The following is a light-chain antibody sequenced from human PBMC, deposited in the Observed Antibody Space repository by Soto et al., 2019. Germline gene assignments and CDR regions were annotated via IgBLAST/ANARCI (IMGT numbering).Light chain of an antibody. J-gene: IGKJ2*01. CDR3: QQDNSYPYT. V-gene: IGKV1-5*01. Sequence: DIQMTQSPSTLSASVGDRVTITCRASQSISSWLAWYQQKPGKAPKLLIYDDASLESGVPSRFSGSGSGTEFPLTISSLQPDDFATYYCQQDNSYPYTFGQGTKLEIK. CDR1: QSISSW. CDR2: DDA.